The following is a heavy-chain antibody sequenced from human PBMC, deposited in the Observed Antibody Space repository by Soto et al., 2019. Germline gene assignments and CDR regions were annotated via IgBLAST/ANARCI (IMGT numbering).Heavy chain of an antibody. CDR2: ISGSGGST. CDR3: ALTASGYYDSSGYSGPFDY. D-gene: IGHD3-22*01. V-gene: IGHV3-23*01. Sequence: GGSLRLSCAASGFTFSSYAMSWVRQAPGKGLEWVSAISGSGGSTYYADSVKGRLTISRDNSKNTLYLQMNSLRAEDTAVYYCALTASGYYDSSGYSGPFDYWGQGTLVTVSS. J-gene: IGHJ4*02. CDR1: GFTFSSYA.